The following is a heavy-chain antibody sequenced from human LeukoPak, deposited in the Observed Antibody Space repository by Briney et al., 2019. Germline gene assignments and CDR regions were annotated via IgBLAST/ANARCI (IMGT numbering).Heavy chain of an antibody. Sequence: SETLSLTCAVSGGSISSGGYSSSWIRQPPGKGLEWIGYIYHSGSTYYNPSLKNRVTISVDRSKNQFSLKLSSVTAADTAVYYCARGHYDFWSGYYSPLYFDYWGQGTLVTVSS. V-gene: IGHV4-30-2*01. CDR3: ARGHYDFWSGYYSPLYFDY. J-gene: IGHJ4*02. CDR2: IYHSGST. D-gene: IGHD3-3*01. CDR1: GGSISSGGYS.